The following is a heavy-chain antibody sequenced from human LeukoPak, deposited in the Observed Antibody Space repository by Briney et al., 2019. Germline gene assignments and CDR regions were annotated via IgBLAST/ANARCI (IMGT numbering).Heavy chain of an antibody. D-gene: IGHD3-22*01. V-gene: IGHV1-3*01. CDR3: ALWRDSSGYYSVDY. CDR1: GYTFTSYA. J-gene: IGHJ4*02. CDR2: INAGNGNT. Sequence: GASVKVSCKASGYTFTSYAMNWVRQAPGQRLEWMGWINAGNGNTKYSQKFQGRVTITRDTSASTAYMELSSLRSEDTAVYYCALWRDSSGYYSVDYWGQGTLVTVSS.